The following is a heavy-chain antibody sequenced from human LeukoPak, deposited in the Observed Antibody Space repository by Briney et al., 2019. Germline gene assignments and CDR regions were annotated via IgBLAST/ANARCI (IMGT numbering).Heavy chain of an antibody. V-gene: IGHV3-74*01. CDR1: GFTFSSYW. Sequence: GGSLRLSCAASGFTFSSYWMHWVRQAPGKGLVWVSRINSDGSSTSYADSVKGRFTISRDNSKNTLYLEMKSLRVEDTAIYYCARADYSGSGSYVDWGQGTLVTVSS. CDR3: ARADYSGSGSYVD. J-gene: IGHJ1*01. D-gene: IGHD3-10*01. CDR2: INSDGSST.